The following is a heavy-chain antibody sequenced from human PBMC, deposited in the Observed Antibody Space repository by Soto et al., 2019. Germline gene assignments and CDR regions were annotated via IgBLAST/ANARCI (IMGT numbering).Heavy chain of an antibody. D-gene: IGHD3-22*01. V-gene: IGHV3-30-3*01. Sequence: ASGFTFSSYAMHWVRQAPGKGLEWVAVISYDGSNKYYADSVKGRFTISRDNSKNTLYLQMNSLRAEDTAVYYCARGYYDSSGYHDAFDIWGQGTMVTVSS. J-gene: IGHJ3*02. CDR1: GFTFSSYA. CDR3: ARGYYDSSGYHDAFDI. CDR2: ISYDGSNK.